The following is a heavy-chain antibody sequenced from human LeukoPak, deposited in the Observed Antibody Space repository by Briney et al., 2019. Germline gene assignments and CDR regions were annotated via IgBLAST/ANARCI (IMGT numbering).Heavy chain of an antibody. V-gene: IGHV4-34*01. D-gene: IGHD3-16*01. Sequence: SETPSLTCAVYNGSLSGYYWSWIRQTPGKGLEWIGEVNHGGNTNYNPSLSSRVTISVDTSKNHFSLNLKSVTAADTAVYNCARAAWNGGGGFDPWGQGTLVTVSS. J-gene: IGHJ5*02. CDR2: VNHGGNT. CDR3: ARAAWNGGGGFDP. CDR1: NGSLSGYY.